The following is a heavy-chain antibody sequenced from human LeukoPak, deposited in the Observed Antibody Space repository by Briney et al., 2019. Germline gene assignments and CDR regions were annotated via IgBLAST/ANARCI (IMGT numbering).Heavy chain of an antibody. V-gene: IGHV3-74*01. CDR2: INSDGSST. CDR3: ARAETWGAFDI. CDR1: GFTFSSYW. Sequence: PGGSLRLSCAASGFTFSSYWMHWVRQAPGKGLVWVSRINSDGSSTSYADSVKGRFTISRHNAKNTLYLQMNSLRAEDTAVYYCARAETWGAFDIWGQGTMVTVSS. D-gene: IGHD7-27*01. J-gene: IGHJ3*02.